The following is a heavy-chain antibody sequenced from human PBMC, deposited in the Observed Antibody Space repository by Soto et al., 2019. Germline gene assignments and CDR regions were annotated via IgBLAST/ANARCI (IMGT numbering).Heavy chain of an antibody. V-gene: IGHV3-23*01. CDR3: ARLPKGSLVTA. J-gene: IGHJ4*02. Sequence: EMQLLESGGGLVQPGGSLRLSCAASGFTFSSFAMSWVRQAPGKGLDWVSAISGSGGSTYSADSVKGRFTVSRDNAKNALFLEMNSLRDDDTATYYCARLPKGSLVTAWGQGTRVTVSS. D-gene: IGHD2-21*02. CDR1: GFTFSSFA. CDR2: ISGSGGST.